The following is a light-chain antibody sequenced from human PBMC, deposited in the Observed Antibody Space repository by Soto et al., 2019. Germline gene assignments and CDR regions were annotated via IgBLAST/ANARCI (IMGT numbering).Light chain of an antibody. CDR3: MQSLQTPWT. Sequence: EITESPPSLPATIGEPASISYRSSQSLLHSNGYNYLDWYLQKPGQSPQLLIYLASSRASGVPDRFSGSGSGTDFTLKIRRVEAEDGGVYYCMQSLQTPWTFGQGTKVDIK. CDR2: LAS. CDR1: QSLLHSNGYNY. V-gene: IGKV2-28*01. J-gene: IGKJ1*01.